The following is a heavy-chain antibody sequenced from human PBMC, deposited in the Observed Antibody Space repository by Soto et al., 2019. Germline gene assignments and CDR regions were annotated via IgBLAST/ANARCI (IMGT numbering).Heavy chain of an antibody. CDR1: GGSFSGYY. D-gene: IGHD3-3*01. Sequence: SETLSLTCAVYGGSFSGYYWSWIRQPPGKGLEWIGEINHSGSTNYNPSLKSRVTISVDTSKNQFSLKLSSVTAADTAVYYCARGPTNFWSGYYTGLYYFDYWGQGTLVT. J-gene: IGHJ4*02. CDR2: INHSGST. V-gene: IGHV4-34*01. CDR3: ARGPTNFWSGYYTGLYYFDY.